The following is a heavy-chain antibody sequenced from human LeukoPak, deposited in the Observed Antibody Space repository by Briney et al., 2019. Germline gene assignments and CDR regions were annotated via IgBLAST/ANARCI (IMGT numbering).Heavy chain of an antibody. CDR1: GFTFSSYS. CDR3: ALHHWSYYVGRWYDP. D-gene: IGHD1-26*01. Sequence: GGSLRPSCAASGFTFSSYSMNWVRQAPGKGLEWVSYISSSSSTIYYADSVKGRFTISRDNAKNSLYLQMNSLRAEDTAVYYCALHHWSYYVGRWYDPWGQGTLVTVSS. CDR2: ISSSSSTI. J-gene: IGHJ5*02. V-gene: IGHV3-48*01.